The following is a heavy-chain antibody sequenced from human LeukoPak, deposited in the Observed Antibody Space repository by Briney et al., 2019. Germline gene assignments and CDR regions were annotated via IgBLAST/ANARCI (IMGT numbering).Heavy chain of an antibody. CDR2: IYPSDSDT. J-gene: IGHJ4*02. D-gene: IGHD3-22*01. Sequence: GESLKISCKGSGYSFTSYWIGWVRQMPGKGLEWMGIIYPSDSDTRYSPSFQGQVTISADKSISTAYLQWSSLKASDTAMYYCARQYYYDSSAYTGFDYWGQGTLVTVSS. CDR1: GYSFTSYW. CDR3: ARQYYYDSSAYTGFDY. V-gene: IGHV5-51*01.